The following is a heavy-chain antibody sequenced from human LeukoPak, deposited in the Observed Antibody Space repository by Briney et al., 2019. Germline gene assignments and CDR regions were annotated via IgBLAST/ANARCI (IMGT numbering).Heavy chain of an antibody. CDR1: GYTFTTYG. V-gene: IGHV5-51*01. J-gene: IGHJ6*03. Sequence: GESLKISCKGSGYTFTTYGVAWVRQMPGKGLEWMGFIYPGDPDTTYSPSFQGQVTISADKSISTAYLQWSSLKASDTAMYYCARRVRRVTGGGSFYYYYYMDVWGKGTTVTVSS. CDR2: IYPGDPDT. D-gene: IGHD2-8*02. CDR3: ARRVRRVTGGGSFYYYYYMDV.